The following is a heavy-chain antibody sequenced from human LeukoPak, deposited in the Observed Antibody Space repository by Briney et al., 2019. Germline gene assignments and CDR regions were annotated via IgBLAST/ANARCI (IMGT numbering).Heavy chain of an antibody. Sequence: SETLSLTCAVYGGSFSGYSWTWIRQPPGKGLEWIGEMSHSGYPNYNPSLKSRVAISVDTSTNQFSLNLTSVTAADTAVYYCARPRLLYGSGPILVWGQGNLVTVSS. CDR2: MSHSGYP. J-gene: IGHJ4*02. CDR1: GGSFSGYS. D-gene: IGHD3-10*01. CDR3: ARPRLLYGSGPILV. V-gene: IGHV4-34*01.